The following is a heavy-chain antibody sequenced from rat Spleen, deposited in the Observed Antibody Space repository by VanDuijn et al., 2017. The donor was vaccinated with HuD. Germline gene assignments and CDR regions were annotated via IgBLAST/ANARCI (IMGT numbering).Heavy chain of an antibody. CDR3: ARHLDSGGYFDY. Sequence: QVQLKESGPGLVQPSQTLSLTCTVSGFSLIRYNVYWVRQPPGKGLEWMGRMRYNGDTSYNSALKSRLSISRDTSKSQVFLKMNSLQTNDTAKYFCARHLDSGGYFDYWGQGVMVTVSS. CDR1: GFSLIRYN. D-gene: IGHD1-11*01. J-gene: IGHJ2*01. CDR2: MRYNGDT. V-gene: IGHV2-63*01.